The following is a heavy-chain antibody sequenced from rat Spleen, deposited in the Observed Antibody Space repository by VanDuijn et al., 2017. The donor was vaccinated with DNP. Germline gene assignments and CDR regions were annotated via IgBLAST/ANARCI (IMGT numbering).Heavy chain of an antibody. CDR3: ARQGNNFGYFDY. CDR2: ISYDGGST. CDR1: GFTFSDYY. J-gene: IGHJ2*01. Sequence: EVQLVESGGGFVQPGRSLKLSCAASGFTFSDYYMAWVRQAPTKGLEWAAYISYDGGSTYYGDSVKGRFTISRDYARSTLYLQMDSLRSEETATYYCARQGNNFGYFDYWGQGVMVTVSS. V-gene: IGHV5-7*01. D-gene: IGHD1-10*01.